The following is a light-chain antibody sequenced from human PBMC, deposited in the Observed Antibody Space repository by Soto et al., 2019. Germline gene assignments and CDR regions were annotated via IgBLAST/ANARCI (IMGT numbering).Light chain of an antibody. J-gene: IGKJ1*01. CDR1: QSVRNS. CDR3: QQYYSHSPST. V-gene: IGKV1-5*01. Sequence: IQMTQSPSTLSASVGDRDTFSCRASQSVRNSLAWYQQKPGRAPKLLISDASSLQSGVPSRFSGSGSGTDFTLTISVLHPDDFATYYCQQYYSHSPSTFGPGTNVEV. CDR2: DAS.